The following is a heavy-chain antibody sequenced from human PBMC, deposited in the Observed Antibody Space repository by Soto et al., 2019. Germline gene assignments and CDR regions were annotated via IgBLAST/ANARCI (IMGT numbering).Heavy chain of an antibody. CDR1: GGSFSTYY. J-gene: IGHJ3*02. D-gene: IGHD3-9*01. Sequence: QLQQWGAGLLKPSETLSLTCVVSGGSFSTYYYNWIRQSPGKGLEWIGEINHSGSNNYSPSLKSLLTMSLDTSKNQFSLKLTSVTAADTAVYYCARGGSNDWQVVFDIWGQGTMVTVSS. CDR2: INHSGSN. CDR3: ARGGSNDWQVVFDI. V-gene: IGHV4-34*01.